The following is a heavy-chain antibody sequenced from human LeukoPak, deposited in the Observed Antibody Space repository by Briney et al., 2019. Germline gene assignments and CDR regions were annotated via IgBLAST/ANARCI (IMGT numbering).Heavy chain of an antibody. CDR1: GGSISSGSYY. D-gene: IGHD3-10*01. CDR3: ATKGGSGSSYFDY. Sequence: SETLSLTCTVSGGSISSGSYYWSWIRQPAGKGLEWIGRIYTSGSTNYNPSLKSRVTISVDTSKNQFSLKLSSVTAADTAVYYCATKGGSGSSYFDYWGQGTLVTVSS. V-gene: IGHV4-61*02. J-gene: IGHJ4*02. CDR2: IYTSGST.